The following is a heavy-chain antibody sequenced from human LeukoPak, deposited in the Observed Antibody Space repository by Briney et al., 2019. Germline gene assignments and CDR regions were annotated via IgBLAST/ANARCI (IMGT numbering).Heavy chain of an antibody. CDR1: GGSISSGGYS. V-gene: IGHV4-31*03. J-gene: IGHJ4*02. CDR3: ARSPPGIAAAGTSKWDY. CDR2: IYYSGST. D-gene: IGHD6-13*01. Sequence: SETLSLTCTVSGGSISSGGYSWSWIRQHPGKGLEWIGYIYYSGSTYYNPSLKSRVTISVDTSKNQFSLKLSSVTAADTAVYYCARSPPGIAAAGTSKWDYWGQGTLVTVSS.